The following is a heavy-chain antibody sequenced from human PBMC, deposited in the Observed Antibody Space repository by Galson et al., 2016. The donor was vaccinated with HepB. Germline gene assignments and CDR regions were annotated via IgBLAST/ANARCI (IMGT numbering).Heavy chain of an antibody. V-gene: IGHV1-18*01. D-gene: IGHD6-25*01. J-gene: IGHJ3*02. CDR3: ATSTGYRSGWGAFDI. Sequence: SVKVSCKASGYTFTSYGISWVRQAPGQGLEWMGWISPYNGDTNYAQKLQGRVTVTTDTSASTAYMELRSLRSDDTAVYYCATSTGYRSGWGAFDIWGQGTMVTVSS. CDR2: ISPYNGDT. CDR1: GYTFTSYG.